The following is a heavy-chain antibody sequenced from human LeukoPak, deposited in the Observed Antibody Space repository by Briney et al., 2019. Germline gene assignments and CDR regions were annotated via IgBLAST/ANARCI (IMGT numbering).Heavy chain of an antibody. CDR2: ISGSGGST. J-gene: IGHJ5*02. CDR3: AKAARSSWYNWFDP. D-gene: IGHD6-13*01. Sequence: GGSLRLSCAASGFTFSSYGMRWVRQAPGKGPAWVSAISGSGGSTYYADSVKGRFTISRDNSKNTLYLQMNSLRAEDTAVYYCAKAARSSWYNWFDPWGQGTLVTVSS. CDR1: GFTFSSYG. V-gene: IGHV3-23*01.